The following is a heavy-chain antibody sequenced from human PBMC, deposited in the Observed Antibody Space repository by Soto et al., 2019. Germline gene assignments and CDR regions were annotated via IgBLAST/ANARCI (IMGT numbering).Heavy chain of an antibody. D-gene: IGHD6-6*01. CDR3: ARGAKYSSSSHYYYYGMDV. Sequence: LGGSLRLSCAASGFTFSSYAMHWVRQAPGKGLEWVAVISYDGSNKYYADSVKGRFTISRDNSKNTLYLQMNSLRAEDTAVYYCARGAKYSSSSHYYYYGMDVWGQGTTV. J-gene: IGHJ6*02. CDR1: GFTFSSYA. CDR2: ISYDGSNK. V-gene: IGHV3-30-3*01.